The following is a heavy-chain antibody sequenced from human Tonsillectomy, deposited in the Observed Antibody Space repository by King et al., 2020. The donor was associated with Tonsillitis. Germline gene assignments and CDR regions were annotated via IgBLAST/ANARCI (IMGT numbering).Heavy chain of an antibody. CDR1: GFTFSSNA. D-gene: IGHD3-10*01. CDR3: ARDRPYFGSRSYLFYDMDV. J-gene: IGHJ6*02. Sequence: VQLVESGGGVVQPGRSLRLSCAASGFTFSSNAMHWVRQAPGKGLEWVAVISYDGSNKYYADSVKGRFTISRDNSNNTLYLQMNSLRAEDTAVYYCARDRPYFGSRSYLFYDMDVWGQGTTVTVSS. V-gene: IGHV3-30-3*01. CDR2: ISYDGSNK.